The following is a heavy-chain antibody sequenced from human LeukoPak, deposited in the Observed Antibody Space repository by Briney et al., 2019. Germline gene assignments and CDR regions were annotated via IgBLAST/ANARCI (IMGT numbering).Heavy chain of an antibody. D-gene: IGHD1-26*01. CDR1: GFTFIDYY. V-gene: IGHV3-33*08. J-gene: IGHJ6*02. CDR3: ARPRSPGAYYYYPMDV. Sequence: GGSLRLSCAASGFTFIDYYMSWIRQAPGKGLEWVAVIWYDGSKKYYADSVKGRFTISRDNSENTLFLQMSSLRAEDTAVYYCARPRSPGAYYYYPMDVWGQGTTVTVSS. CDR2: IWYDGSKK.